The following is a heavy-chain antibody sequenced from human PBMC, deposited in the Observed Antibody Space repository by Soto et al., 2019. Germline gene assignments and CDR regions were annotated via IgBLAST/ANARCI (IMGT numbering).Heavy chain of an antibody. J-gene: IGHJ4*02. CDR3: AKGTYYYGSAPYYFDY. CDR1: GFTFSSYA. D-gene: IGHD3-10*01. CDR2: ISDSGGST. Sequence: GGSLRLSCAASGFTFSSYAMSWVRQAPGKGLEWVSGISDSGGSTYCADSVKGRFTISRDNSKNTLYLQMNSLRAEDTAVYYCAKGTYYYGSAPYYFDYWGQGALVTVSS. V-gene: IGHV3-23*01.